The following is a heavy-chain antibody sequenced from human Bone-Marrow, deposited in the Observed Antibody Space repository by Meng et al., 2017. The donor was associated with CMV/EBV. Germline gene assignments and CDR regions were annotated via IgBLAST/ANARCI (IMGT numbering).Heavy chain of an antibody. V-gene: IGHV4-39*01. Sequence: SQTLSLTCAPSGFIFSSYWMSWVRQPPGKGLEWIGSIYYSGSTYYNPSLKSRVTISVDTSKNQFSLKLSSVTAADTAVYYCARRGIFGVVIMTHYYFYYWGQGTLVTVSS. D-gene: IGHD3-3*01. J-gene: IGHJ4*02. CDR1: GFIFSSYW. CDR3: ARRGIFGVVIMTHYYFYY. CDR2: IYYSGST.